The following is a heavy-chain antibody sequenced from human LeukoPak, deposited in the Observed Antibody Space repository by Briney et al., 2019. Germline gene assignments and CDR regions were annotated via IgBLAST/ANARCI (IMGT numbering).Heavy chain of an antibody. D-gene: IGHD3-22*01. CDR3: TTGLPKEPHYDSSLFDY. V-gene: IGHV3-15*01. CDR2: IKSKTDGGTT. Sequence: GGPLRLSCAASGFTFSNAWMSWVHQAPGKGLEWVGRIKSKTDGGTTDYAAPVKGRFTISRDDSKNTLHLQMNSLKTEDTAVYYCTTGLPKEPHYDSSLFDYWGQGTLVTVSS. J-gene: IGHJ4*02. CDR1: GFTFSNAW.